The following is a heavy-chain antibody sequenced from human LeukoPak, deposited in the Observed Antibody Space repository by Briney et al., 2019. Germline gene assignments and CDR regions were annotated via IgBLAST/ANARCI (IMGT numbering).Heavy chain of an antibody. V-gene: IGHV1-69*04. D-gene: IGHD6-19*01. J-gene: IGHJ6*04. CDR3: ARGIAVAGIDY. CDR1: GGTLSSYA. Sequence: ASVKVSCKASGGTLSSYALNWVRQAPGQGLEWIGRIIPIFAIVNYAQNFQGRVTITADKSTNTAYMELSSLRFDDTAVYYCARGIAVAGIDYWGKGTTVTVSS. CDR2: IIPIFAIV.